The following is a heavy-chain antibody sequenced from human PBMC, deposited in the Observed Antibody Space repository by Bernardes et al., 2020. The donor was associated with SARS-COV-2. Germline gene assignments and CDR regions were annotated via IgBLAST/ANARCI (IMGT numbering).Heavy chain of an antibody. CDR2: IKTDGNT. V-gene: IGHV3-74*01. Sequence: GWSLRLSCAASGFDFSNSWMHWVRQPPGKGLVWVSRIKTDGNTDYDDSVKGRFTVSRDNTRNTLYLQVNSLRVEDTAVYYCVRFGDPSGWGQGTLVTVSS. D-gene: IGHD6-19*01. CDR3: VRFGDPSG. CDR1: GFDFSNSW. J-gene: IGHJ4*02.